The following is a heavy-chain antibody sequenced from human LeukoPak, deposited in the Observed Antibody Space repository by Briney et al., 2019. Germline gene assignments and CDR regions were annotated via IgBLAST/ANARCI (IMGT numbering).Heavy chain of an antibody. CDR2: IYYSGST. CDR1: GGSISSYY. D-gene: IGHD5-18*01. V-gene: IGHV4-59*08. Sequence: SSETLSLTRTVSGGSISSYYWSWIRQPPGKGLEWIGYIYYSGSTNYNPSLKSRVTISVDTSKNQFSLNLSSVTAADTAVYYCARQKGIQLDYYGLDVWGQGTTVTVSS. CDR3: ARQKGIQLDYYGLDV. J-gene: IGHJ6*02.